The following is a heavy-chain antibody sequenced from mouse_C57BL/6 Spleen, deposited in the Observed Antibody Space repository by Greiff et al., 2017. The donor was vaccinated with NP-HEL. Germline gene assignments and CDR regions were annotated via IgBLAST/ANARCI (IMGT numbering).Heavy chain of an antibody. J-gene: IGHJ3*01. CDR1: GYTFTSYW. CDR3: AGEAGLITTRWFAY. CDR2: IGPNSGGT. V-gene: IGHV1-72*01. Sequence: QVQLKQPGAELVKPGASVKLSCKASGYTFTSYWMHWVKQRPGRGLEWIGRIGPNSGGTKYHEKFKSKATLTVDKPSSTAYMQLSSLTSEDSAVYYCAGEAGLITTRWFAYWGQGTLVTVSA. D-gene: IGHD1-1*01.